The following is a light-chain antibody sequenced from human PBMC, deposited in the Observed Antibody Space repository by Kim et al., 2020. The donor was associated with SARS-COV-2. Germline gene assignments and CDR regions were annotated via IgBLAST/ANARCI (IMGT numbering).Light chain of an antibody. CDR1: SSNIGGNF. J-gene: IGLJ3*02. CDR3: ATWDDSLSAGV. CDR2: DNH. V-gene: IGLV1-51*01. Sequence: GQKVTVSCSGSSSNIGGNFLSGYQQVPGTAPRLLIYDNHRRPSGIPDRFSGSKSGTSATLGITGLQTGDAADYYCATWDDSLSAGVFGGGTQLTVL.